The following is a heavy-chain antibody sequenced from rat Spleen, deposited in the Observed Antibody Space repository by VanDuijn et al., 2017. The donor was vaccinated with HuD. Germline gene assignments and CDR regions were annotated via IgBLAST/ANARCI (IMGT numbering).Heavy chain of an antibody. J-gene: IGHJ2*01. CDR3: ARGSVVFDY. Sequence: QVQLKESGPGLVQPSQTLSLTCTVSGLSLTSNSVSWIRQPPGKGLEWMGVIWNTGGTDYNSAVKSRLSINRDTSKSQVFLKMNGLQTEDAAMYFCARGSVVFDYWGQVVMVTVSS. V-gene: IGHV2-47*01. CDR1: GLSLTSNS. CDR2: IWNTGGT.